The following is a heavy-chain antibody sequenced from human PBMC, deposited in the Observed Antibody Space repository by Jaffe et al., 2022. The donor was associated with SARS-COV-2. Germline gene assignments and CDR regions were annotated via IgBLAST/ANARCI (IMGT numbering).Heavy chain of an antibody. CDR1: GLSISSANYY. CDR2: IYYTGTT. D-gene: IGHD2-21*01. Sequence: QLQLQESGPGLVKPSETLSLTCTVSGLSISSANYYWTWVRQTPGKGLEWIGNIYYTGTTNYNPSLKSRVTISLDTSNNQFSLTLSSVTAADTAVYFCARDLWFYYYMDVWGKGTTVTVSS. CDR3: ARDLWFYYYMDV. V-gene: IGHV4-39*01. J-gene: IGHJ6*03.